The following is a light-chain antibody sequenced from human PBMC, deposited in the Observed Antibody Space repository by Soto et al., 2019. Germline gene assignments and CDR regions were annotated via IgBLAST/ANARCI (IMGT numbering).Light chain of an antibody. CDR3: LQHNGFPRT. Sequence: IQMTQSTSSLSASVADRVTITCRASQSIRRSLNWYQQKPGKAPKRLIYAASSLQSGVPSRFSGSGSGTEFTLTISRLQPEDFATYFCLQHNGFPRTFGQGTKV. CDR1: QSIRRS. J-gene: IGKJ1*01. V-gene: IGKV1-17*01. CDR2: AAS.